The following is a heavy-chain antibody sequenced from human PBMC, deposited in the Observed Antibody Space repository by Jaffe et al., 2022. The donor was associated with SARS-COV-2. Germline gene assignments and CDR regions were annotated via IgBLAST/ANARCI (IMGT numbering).Heavy chain of an antibody. CDR3: ARDQEYSSSWDWGTNGFDP. CDR2: ISSSSSYI. CDR1: GFTFSSYS. D-gene: IGHD6-13*01. J-gene: IGHJ5*02. Sequence: EVQLVESGGGLVKPGGSLRLSCAASGFTFSSYSMNWVRQAPGKGLEWVSSISSSSSYIYYADSVKGRFTISRDNAKNSLYLQMNSLRAEDTAVYYCARDQEYSSSWDWGTNGFDPWGQGTLVTVSS. V-gene: IGHV3-21*01.